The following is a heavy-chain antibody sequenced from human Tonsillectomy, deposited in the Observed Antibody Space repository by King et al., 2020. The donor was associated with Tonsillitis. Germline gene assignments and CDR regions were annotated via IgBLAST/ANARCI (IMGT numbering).Heavy chain of an antibody. D-gene: IGHD2-15*01. Sequence: VQLVQSGAEVKKPGASVKVSCKASGYTFTSYGIIWVRQAPGQGLEWMGWISAYNGHTNYAQKFQGRVTMTTDTSTSTAYRELRSLRSDDTAVYYCARPNEPYCSGGSCYTDSWGQGILVTVSS. CDR1: GYTFTSYG. CDR3: ARPNEPYCSGGSCYTDS. CDR2: ISAYNGHT. V-gene: IGHV1-18*01. J-gene: IGHJ4*02.